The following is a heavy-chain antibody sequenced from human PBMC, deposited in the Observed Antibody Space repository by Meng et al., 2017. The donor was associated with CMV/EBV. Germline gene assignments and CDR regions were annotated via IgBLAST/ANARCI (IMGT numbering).Heavy chain of an antibody. Sequence: GESLKISCAASGFTFSNAWMSWVRQAPGKGLEWVGRIKSKTDGGTTDYAAPVKGRFTISRDDSKNTLYLQMNSLKTEDTAVYYCTTDLYYYDSSGYFVRSPMYYFDYWGQGTLVTV. J-gene: IGHJ4*02. V-gene: IGHV3-15*01. CDR1: GFTFSNAW. D-gene: IGHD3-22*01. CDR2: IKSKTDGGTT. CDR3: TTDLYYYDSSGYFVRSPMYYFDY.